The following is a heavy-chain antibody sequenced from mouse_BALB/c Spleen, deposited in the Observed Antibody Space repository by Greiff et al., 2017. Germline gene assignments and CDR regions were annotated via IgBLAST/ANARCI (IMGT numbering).Heavy chain of an antibody. J-gene: IGHJ4*01. D-gene: IGHD1-1*01. CDR3: ARHPGSSSAMDY. Sequence: EVQRVESGGGLVQPGGSLKLSCAASGFTFSSYTMSWVRQTPEKRLEWVAYISNGGGSTYYPDTVKGRFTISRDNAKNTLYLQMSSLKSEDTAMYYCARHPGSSSAMDYWGQGTSVTVSS. CDR2: ISNGGGST. CDR1: GFTFSSYT. V-gene: IGHV5-12-2*01.